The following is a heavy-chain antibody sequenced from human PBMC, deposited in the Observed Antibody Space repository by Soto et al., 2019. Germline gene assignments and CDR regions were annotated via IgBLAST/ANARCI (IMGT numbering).Heavy chain of an antibody. CDR2: IWYDGTDN. CDR3: AKDRSSSLDAMDF. CDR1: GFAFSRYG. Sequence: QVQLVESGGGVVQPGRSLRLSCAASGFAFSRYGMHWVRQAPDNGLEWVAVIWYDGTDNYYADSVQGRFTISRDNSKNTLYLQVDSLRVDDTAVDYCAKDRSSSLDAMDFWGQGTTVTVSS. D-gene: IGHD6-13*01. V-gene: IGHV3-33*06. J-gene: IGHJ6*02.